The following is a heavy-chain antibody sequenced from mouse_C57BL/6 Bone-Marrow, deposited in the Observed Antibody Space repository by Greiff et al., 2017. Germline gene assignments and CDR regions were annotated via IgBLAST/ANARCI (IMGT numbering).Heavy chain of an antibody. D-gene: IGHD1-1*01. CDR1: GYTFTSYW. J-gene: IGHJ2*01. CDR3: ARGLLRLDY. CDR2: IYPSDSET. V-gene: IGHV1-61*01. Sequence: QVQLKQPGAELVRPGSSVKLSCKASGYTFTSYWMDWVKQRPGQGLEWIGNIYPSDSETHYNQKFKDKATLTVDKSSSTAYMQLSSLTSEDSAVYYCARGLLRLDYWGQGTTLTVSS.